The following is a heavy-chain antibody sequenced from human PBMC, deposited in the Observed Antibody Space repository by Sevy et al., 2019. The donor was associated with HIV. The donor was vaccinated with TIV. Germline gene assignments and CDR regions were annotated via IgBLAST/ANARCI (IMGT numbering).Heavy chain of an antibody. V-gene: IGHV1-24*01. J-gene: IGHJ3*02. CDR1: GYTLTELS. Sequence: ASVKVSCKVSGYTLTELSIDWVRQAPGKGLEWMGGFDPEDGETIYAQKFQGRVTMTEDTSTDTAYMELSSLRSEDTAVSYCATSPDYYDSSRDAFDIWGQGTMVTVSS. D-gene: IGHD3-22*01. CDR3: ATSPDYYDSSRDAFDI. CDR2: FDPEDGET.